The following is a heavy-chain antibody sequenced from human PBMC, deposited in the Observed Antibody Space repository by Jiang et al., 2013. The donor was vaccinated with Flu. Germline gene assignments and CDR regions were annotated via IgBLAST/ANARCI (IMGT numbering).Heavy chain of an antibody. D-gene: IGHD2-2*01. J-gene: IGHJ4*02. Sequence: GPGLVKPSETLSLTCTVSGGSISSSSYYWGWIRQPPGKGLEWIGSIYYSGSTYYNPSLKSRVTISVDTSKNQFSLKLSSVTAADTAVYYCARDIVVVPAAMSGMIDYWGQGTLVTVSS. CDR3: ARDIVVVPAAMSGMIDY. V-gene: IGHV4-39*07. CDR2: IYYSGST. CDR1: GGSISSSSYY.